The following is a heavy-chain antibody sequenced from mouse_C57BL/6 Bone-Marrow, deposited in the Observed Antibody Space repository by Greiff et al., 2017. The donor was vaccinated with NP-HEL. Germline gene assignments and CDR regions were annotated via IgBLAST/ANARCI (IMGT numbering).Heavy chain of an antibody. V-gene: IGHV5-4*03. CDR1: GFTFSSYA. J-gene: IGHJ4*01. Sequence: DVMLVESGGGLVKPGGSLKLSCAASGFTFSSYAMSWVRQTPEKRLEWVATISDGGSYTYYPDNVKGRFTISRDNAKNNLYLQMSHLKSEDTAMYYCARRGPSRGAMDYWGQGTSVTVSS. CDR3: ARRGPSRGAMDY. CDR2: ISDGGSYT.